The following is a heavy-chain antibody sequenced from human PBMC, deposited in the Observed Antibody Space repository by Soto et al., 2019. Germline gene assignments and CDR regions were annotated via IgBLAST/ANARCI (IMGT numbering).Heavy chain of an antibody. D-gene: IGHD1-26*01. V-gene: IGHV4-28*01. J-gene: IGHJ4*02. Sequence: SETLSLTCAPCGYSINRRNWWCWIRQPTGKGLEWIGYIYYSGTTYYNPSLKSRVTMSVDTSKNQFSLKLTSVTAVDTAVYYCARREIQGPIDYWGQGTLVTVS. CDR2: IYYSGTT. CDR3: ARREIQGPIDY. CDR1: GYSINRRNW.